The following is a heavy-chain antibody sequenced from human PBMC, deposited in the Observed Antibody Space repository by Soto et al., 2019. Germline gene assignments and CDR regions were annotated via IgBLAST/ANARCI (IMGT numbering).Heavy chain of an antibody. V-gene: IGHV3-7*05. D-gene: IGHD6-19*01. J-gene: IGHJ6*02. CDR2: IKDDGSEK. CDR1: EFTFNTYW. Sequence: EVQLVESGGGLVQPGGSLRLSCLASEFTFNTYWMNWVRQAPGRGLEWVANIKDDGSEKNYVDSVKGRFTISRDNAKNSLYLQRNRLRGEDTAVYFCARDWGTPGRGSAVGYYYHYGMDVWGQGTTVTVSS. CDR3: ARDWGTPGRGSAVGYYYHYGMDV.